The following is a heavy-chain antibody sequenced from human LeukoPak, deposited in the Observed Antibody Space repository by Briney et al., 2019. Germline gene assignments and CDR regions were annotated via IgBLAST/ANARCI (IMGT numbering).Heavy chain of an antibody. Sequence: GGSLRLSCAASGFTVSSNYMSWVRQAPGKGLEWVANIKQDGSEKYYVDSVKGRFTISRDNAKNSLYLQMNSLRAEDTAVYYCAREVTPYYWGQGTLVTVSS. D-gene: IGHD2-21*02. CDR3: AREVTPYY. J-gene: IGHJ4*02. V-gene: IGHV3-7*01. CDR2: IKQDGSEK. CDR1: GFTVSSNY.